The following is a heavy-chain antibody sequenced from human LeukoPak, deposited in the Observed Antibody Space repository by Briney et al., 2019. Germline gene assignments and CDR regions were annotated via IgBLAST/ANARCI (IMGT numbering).Heavy chain of an antibody. J-gene: IGHJ4*02. CDR2: ISGSGGST. V-gene: IGHV3-23*01. Sequence: GGSLRLSCAASGFTFSSYAMSWVRQAPGKGLEWVSAISGSGGSTYYADSVKGRFTISRDNSKNTLYLQMNSLRAEDTAVYYCAKGPRVGATFGYNFDYWGQGTLVTVSS. CDR1: GFTFSSYA. CDR3: AKGPRVGATFGYNFDY. D-gene: IGHD1-26*01.